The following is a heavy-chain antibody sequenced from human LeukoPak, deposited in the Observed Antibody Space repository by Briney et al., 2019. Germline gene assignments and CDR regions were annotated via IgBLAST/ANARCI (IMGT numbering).Heavy chain of an antibody. D-gene: IGHD1-7*01. V-gene: IGHV3-23*01. J-gene: IGHJ4*02. Sequence: GGSLRLSCAASGFTFSDYAMTWVRQTPGKGLEWVSVISGGGDSADYADSMKGRFTISRDNSKNTLYLQMNSLRAEDTALYYCARQQNWNSRYFDYWGQGTLVTVSS. CDR1: GFTFSDYA. CDR2: ISGGGDSA. CDR3: ARQQNWNSRYFDY.